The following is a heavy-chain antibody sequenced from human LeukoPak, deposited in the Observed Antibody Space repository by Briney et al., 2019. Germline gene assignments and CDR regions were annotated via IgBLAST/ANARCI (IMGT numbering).Heavy chain of an antibody. CDR2: INPGSGGT. V-gene: IGHV1-2*02. D-gene: IGHD2-21*01. CDR3: ARDSRYCGGECYSNQLPQNFFDS. J-gene: IGHJ4*02. CDR1: GYSFNAYY. Sequence: ASVKVSCKANGYSFNAYYMHWVRQAPGQGLEWMGWINPGSGGTKYAQKFQGRVTMTRDTSINTVYMELSRLRSDDTVVYYCARDSRYCGGECYSNQLPQNFFDSWGQGTLVTVSS.